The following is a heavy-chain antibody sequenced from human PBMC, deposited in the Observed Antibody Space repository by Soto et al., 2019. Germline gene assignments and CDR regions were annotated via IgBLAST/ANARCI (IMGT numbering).Heavy chain of an antibody. CDR2: IWYDGSNK. CDR1: GFTFSRYG. D-gene: IGHD4-4*01. CDR3: ARVSNYVFDY. J-gene: IGHJ4*02. V-gene: IGHV3-33*01. Sequence: QGELVESGGGVVQPGRSLRLSCAASGFTFSRYGMHWVRQAPGKGLEWVAVIWYDGSNKYYADSVKGRFTISRDNSKNTLYLQMNRLRAEDTAVYYCARVSNYVFDYWGQGTLVTVSS.